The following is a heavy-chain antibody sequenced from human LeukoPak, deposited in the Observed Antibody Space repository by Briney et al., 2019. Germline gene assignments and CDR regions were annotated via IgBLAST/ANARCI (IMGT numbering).Heavy chain of an antibody. CDR2: ISGSGGST. V-gene: IGHV3-23*01. CDR1: GFNFRSYT. Sequence: PGGSLRLSCAASGFNFRSYTMTWVRQAPGKGLEWLSAISGSGGSTYYADSVQGRFTISRDNSKNTLYLQMSSLRAEDTAVYYCANSPKSDYWGQGTLVTVSS. CDR3: ANSPKSDY. J-gene: IGHJ4*02.